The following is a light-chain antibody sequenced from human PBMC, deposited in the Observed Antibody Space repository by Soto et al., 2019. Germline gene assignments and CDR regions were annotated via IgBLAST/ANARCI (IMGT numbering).Light chain of an antibody. J-gene: IGLJ2*01. CDR1: SSNIGSYT. CDR3: AAWDDSLTGVV. Sequence: QSVLTQPPSASGTPGQRVTISCSGSSSNIGSYTVNWYQQLPGAAPKLLIYINDQRPSGVPDRFSGSKSGTSASLAISGLQPEDEADYYCAAWDDSLTGVVFGGGTKLTVL. V-gene: IGLV1-44*01. CDR2: IND.